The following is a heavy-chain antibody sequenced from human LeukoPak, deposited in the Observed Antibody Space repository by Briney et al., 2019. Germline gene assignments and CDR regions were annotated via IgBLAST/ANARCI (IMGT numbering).Heavy chain of an antibody. V-gene: IGHV4-34*08. CDR1: GFTFSSYS. Sequence: TGGSLRLSCAASGFTFSSYSMNWVRQAPGKGLEWIGEINHSGSTNYNPSLKSRVTISVDTSKNQFSLKLSSVTAADTAVYYCAGRRRYCSSTSCYLYYFDYWGQGTLVTVSP. D-gene: IGHD2-2*01. CDR3: AGRRRYCSSTSCYLYYFDY. CDR2: INHSGST. J-gene: IGHJ4*02.